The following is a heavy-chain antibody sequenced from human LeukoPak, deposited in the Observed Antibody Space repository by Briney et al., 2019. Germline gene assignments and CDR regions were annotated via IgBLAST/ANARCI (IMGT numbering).Heavy chain of an antibody. Sequence: SETLSLTCAVSGGSISSYYWSWIRQPPGKGLEWIGYIYYSGSTNYNPSLKSRVTISVDTSKNQFSLKLSSVTAADTAVYYCARGAYYGSGSYIYWGQGTLVTVSS. V-gene: IGHV4-59*01. CDR1: GGSISSYY. CDR3: ARGAYYGSGSYIY. CDR2: IYYSGST. J-gene: IGHJ4*02. D-gene: IGHD3-10*01.